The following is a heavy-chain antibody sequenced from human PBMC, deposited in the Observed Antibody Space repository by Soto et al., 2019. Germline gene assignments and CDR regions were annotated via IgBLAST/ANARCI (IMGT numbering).Heavy chain of an antibody. Sequence: EVQLLESGGGLVQPGGSLRLSCAASGFTFSSYAMSWVRQAPGKGLEWVSAISGSGGSTYYADSVKGRFTISRDNSKNTLYLQMNSLRAEDTAVYYCAKEPLGIAARPTPLCYFDYWGQGTLVTVSS. CDR2: ISGSGGST. CDR3: AKEPLGIAARPTPLCYFDY. J-gene: IGHJ4*02. CDR1: GFTFSSYA. V-gene: IGHV3-23*01. D-gene: IGHD6-6*01.